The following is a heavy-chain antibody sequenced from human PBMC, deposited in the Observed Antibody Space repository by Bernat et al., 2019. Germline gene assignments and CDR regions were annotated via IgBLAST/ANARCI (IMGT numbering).Heavy chain of an antibody. J-gene: IGHJ4*02. CDR1: GFTFSDSY. D-gene: IGHD3-10*01. Sequence: QVQPVESGGGLVKPGGSLRLSCAASGFTFSDSYMSWIRQAPGKGPEWLSYISGSGSNMFYADSVKGRFTVSRDNAKNTLYLQMNSLEAEDTAVYYCARGGYYGNFDYWGQGTLVIVSS. V-gene: IGHV3-11*01. CDR2: ISGSGSNM. CDR3: ARGGYYGNFDY.